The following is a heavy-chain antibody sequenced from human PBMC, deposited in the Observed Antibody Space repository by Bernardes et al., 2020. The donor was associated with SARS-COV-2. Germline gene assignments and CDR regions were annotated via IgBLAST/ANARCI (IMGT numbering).Heavy chain of an antibody. CDR3: ATGYSTTWYTDY. Sequence: GGSLRLSCAASGFIFSNYAIHWVRQAPGKGLEWVAVIWHDGSNKYYGDSVRGRFTISRDNSKNTLYLQMNGLTGEDTGVYYCATGYSTTWYTDYWGQGTLVTVSS. J-gene: IGHJ4*02. CDR1: GFIFSNYA. V-gene: IGHV3-33*08. D-gene: IGHD6-13*01. CDR2: IWHDGSNK.